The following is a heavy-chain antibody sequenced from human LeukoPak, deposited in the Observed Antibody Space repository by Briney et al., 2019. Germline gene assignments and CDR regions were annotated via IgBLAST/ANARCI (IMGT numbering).Heavy chain of an antibody. CDR2: IYSGGST. D-gene: IGHD3-3*01. CDR3: ARVFFGVEGRSIDP. Sequence: GGSLRLSCAASGFTVSSNYMSWVRQAPGKGLEWVSVIYSGGSTYYADSVKGRFTISRDNSKNTLYLQMNSLRAEDTAVYYCARVFFGVEGRSIDPWGQGTLVTVSS. V-gene: IGHV3-53*01. J-gene: IGHJ5*02. CDR1: GFTVSSNY.